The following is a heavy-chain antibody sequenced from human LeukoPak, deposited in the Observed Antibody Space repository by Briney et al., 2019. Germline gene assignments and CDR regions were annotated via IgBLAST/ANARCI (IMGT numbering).Heavy chain of an antibody. CDR1: GGSISSGYY. CDR2: IYHSGST. Sequence: SETLSLTCTVSGGSISSGYYWGWIRQPPGKGLDWIGSIYHSGSTYYNPSLKSRVTISVDTSKNQFSLKLSSVTAADTAVYYCARDPESYCSGGSCRNWYFDLWGRGTLVTVSS. D-gene: IGHD2-15*01. CDR3: ARDPESYCSGGSCRNWYFDL. J-gene: IGHJ2*01. V-gene: IGHV4-38-2*02.